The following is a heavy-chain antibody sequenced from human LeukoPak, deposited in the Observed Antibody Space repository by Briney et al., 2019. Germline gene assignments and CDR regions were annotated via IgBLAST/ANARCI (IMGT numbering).Heavy chain of an antibody. CDR1: GGSISSSNW. J-gene: IGHJ6*04. Sequence: SGTLSLTCAVSGGSISSSNWWSWVRPPPGKGLEWIGEIYHSGSTNYNPSLKSRVTISVDKSKNQISLKLSSVTAADTAVYYCARDTVVPAAIEGYGMDVWGKGTTVTVSS. CDR3: ARDTVVPAAIEGYGMDV. D-gene: IGHD2-2*01. V-gene: IGHV4-4*02. CDR2: IYHSGST.